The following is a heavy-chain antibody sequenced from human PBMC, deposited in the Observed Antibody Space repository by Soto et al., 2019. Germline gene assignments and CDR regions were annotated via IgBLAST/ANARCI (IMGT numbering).Heavy chain of an antibody. CDR1: EFTFSSYG. V-gene: IGHV3-30*18. J-gene: IGHJ6*02. CDR3: AKDRGHKYYYGMDV. CDR2: ISYDGSDK. Sequence: PGGSLRLSCAASEFTFSSYGMHWVRQAPGKGLECVAIISYDGSDKYYADSVQGRFTVSRDNSKNTLFLQMNSLRPEDTAVYYCAKDRGHKYYYGMDVWGQGTTVTVSS.